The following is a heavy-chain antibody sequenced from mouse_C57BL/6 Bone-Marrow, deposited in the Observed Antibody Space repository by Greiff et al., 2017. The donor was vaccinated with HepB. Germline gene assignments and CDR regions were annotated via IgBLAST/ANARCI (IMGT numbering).Heavy chain of an antibody. CDR3: ARCNYGSSLAY. Sequence: EVQLVESGGGLVQPGGSLSLSCAASGFTFTDYYMSWVRQPPGKALEWLGFIRNKANGYTTEYSASVKGRFTISRDNSQSILYLQMNALRAEDSATYYCARCNYGSSLAYWGQGTLVTVSA. J-gene: IGHJ3*01. D-gene: IGHD1-1*01. CDR2: IRNKANGYTT. CDR1: GFTFTDYY. V-gene: IGHV7-3*01.